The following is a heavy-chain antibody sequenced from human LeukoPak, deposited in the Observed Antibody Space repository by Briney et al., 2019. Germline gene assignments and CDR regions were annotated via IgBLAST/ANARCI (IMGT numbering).Heavy chain of an antibody. CDR2: ISSSSSYI. J-gene: IGHJ4*02. CDR3: ARDLSGSLTIDY. CDR1: GFTFSSYS. Sequence: PGGSLRLSCAASGFTFSSYSMNWVRQAPGKGLEWVSSISSSSSYIYYADSVKGRFTISRDNAENSLYLQMNSLRAEDTAVYYCARDLSGSLTIDYWGQGTLVTVSS. V-gene: IGHV3-21*01. D-gene: IGHD1-26*01.